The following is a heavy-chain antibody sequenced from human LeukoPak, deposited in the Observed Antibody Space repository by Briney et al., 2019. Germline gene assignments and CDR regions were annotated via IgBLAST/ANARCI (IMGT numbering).Heavy chain of an antibody. D-gene: IGHD2-2*01. CDR2: IDPSDSYT. V-gene: IGHV5-10-1*01. CDR3: ARHHSNCSSTSCYVSEYFQH. J-gene: IGHJ1*01. CDR1: GYSFTSYW. Sequence: GESLKISCKGSGYSFTSYWISWVRQMPGKGLEWMGRIDPSDSYTNYSPSFQGHVTISADKSISTAYLQRSSLKASNTAMYYCARHHSNCSSTSCYVSEYFQHWDQGTLVTVSS.